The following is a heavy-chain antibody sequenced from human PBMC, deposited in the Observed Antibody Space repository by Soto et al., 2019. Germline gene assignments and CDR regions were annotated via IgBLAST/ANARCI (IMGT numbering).Heavy chain of an antibody. D-gene: IGHD6-13*01. CDR3: ARDSTRWFPYYGVDV. CDR2: VSDSGRT. Sequence: TLSLTFTFSGGSLDYDPGTWLRQPPGKGLEWIGYVSDSGRTSYNPSLQSRVTISVDSSRNQFSLRLTSVTAADTAVYYCARDSTRWFPYYGVDVWGPGTPVTVSS. J-gene: IGHJ6*01. V-gene: IGHV4-59*01. CDR1: GGSLDYDP.